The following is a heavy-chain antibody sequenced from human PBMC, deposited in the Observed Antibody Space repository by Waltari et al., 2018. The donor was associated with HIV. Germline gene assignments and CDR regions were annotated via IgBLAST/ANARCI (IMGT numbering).Heavy chain of an antibody. V-gene: IGHV1-69*04. CDR3: ARDDITIFGVVAAVYYYGMDV. CDR1: GGTFSSYA. J-gene: IGHJ6*02. D-gene: IGHD3-3*01. Sequence: QVQLVQSGAEVKKPGSSVKVSCKASGGTFSSYAISWVRQAPGQGLEWMGRIIPILGIANDAQKFQGRVTITADKSTSTAYMELSSLRSEDTAVYYCARDDITIFGVVAAVYYYGMDVWGQGTTVTVSS. CDR2: IIPILGIA.